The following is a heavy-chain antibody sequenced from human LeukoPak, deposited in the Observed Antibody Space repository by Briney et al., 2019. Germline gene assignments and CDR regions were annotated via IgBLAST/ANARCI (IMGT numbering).Heavy chain of an antibody. CDR3: AKGRTFHNWFDP. V-gene: IGHV3-53*01. CDR2: IYSGGDT. CDR1: GFIVSGTY. D-gene: IGHD1-1*01. Sequence: AGGSLRLSCAASGFIVSGTYMTWVRQAPGKGLECVSIIYSGGDTYYTDSVKGRFSVSRDNSKNTLYLQMNSLRAEDTAVYYCAKGRTFHNWFDPWGQGTLVTVSS. J-gene: IGHJ5*02.